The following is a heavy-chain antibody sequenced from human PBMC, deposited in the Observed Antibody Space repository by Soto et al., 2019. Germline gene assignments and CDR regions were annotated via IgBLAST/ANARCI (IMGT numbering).Heavy chain of an antibody. J-gene: IGHJ3*02. CDR3: ARDLGDDFIWGRYLSAFDI. D-gene: IGHD3-16*02. Sequence: QVQLVQSGAEVKKPGASVKVSCKASGYTFTSYGISWVRQAPGLGLEWMGWISAYNGNTNYAQKLQGRVTMTTDTSGSTDYMELRSLGSDDTAVYYCARDLGDDFIWGRYLSAFDIWGQGTMVTVFS. V-gene: IGHV1-18*01. CDR1: GYTFTSYG. CDR2: ISAYNGNT.